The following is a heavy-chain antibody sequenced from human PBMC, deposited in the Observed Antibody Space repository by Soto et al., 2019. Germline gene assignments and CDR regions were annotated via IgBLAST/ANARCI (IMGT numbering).Heavy chain of an antibody. CDR1: GGSISTSNW. Sequence: PSETLSLTCAVSGGSISTSNWWSWVRQPPGKGLEWIGEVYHSGSTYYNPSLKSRVTISVDTSKNQFSLKLSSVTAADTAVYYCARHGMDYYDSSGYYYSPYYFDYWGQGTLVTVSS. CDR2: VYHSGST. D-gene: IGHD3-22*01. V-gene: IGHV4-4*02. CDR3: ARHGMDYYDSSGYYYSPYYFDY. J-gene: IGHJ4*02.